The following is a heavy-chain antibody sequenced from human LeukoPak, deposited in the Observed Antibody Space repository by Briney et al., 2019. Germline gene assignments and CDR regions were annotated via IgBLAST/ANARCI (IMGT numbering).Heavy chain of an antibody. V-gene: IGHV3-30*03. CDR2: ISYDGSNK. D-gene: IGHD5-12*01. CDR3: ATPDSHPVAT. J-gene: IGHJ5*02. Sequence: GGSLRLSCAASGFTFSSYGMHWVRQAPGKGLEWVAVISYDGSNKYYADSVKGRFTISRDNSKNTLYLQMNSLRAEDTAVYYCATPDSHPVATWGQGTLVTVSS. CDR1: GFTFSSYG.